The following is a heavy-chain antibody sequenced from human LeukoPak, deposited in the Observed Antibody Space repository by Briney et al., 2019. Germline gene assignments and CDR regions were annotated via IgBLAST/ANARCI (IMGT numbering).Heavy chain of an antibody. D-gene: IGHD3-10*01. Sequence: GGSLRLSCAASGFTFSSYWMSWVRQAPGKGVEWVANIKQDGSEKYYVDSVKGRFTISRDNAKNSLYLQMNSLRAEDTAVYYCARVVLLWFGELSRSVYYFDYWGQGTLVTVSS. CDR1: GFTFSSYW. CDR3: ARVVLLWFGELSRSVYYFDY. CDR2: IKQDGSEK. V-gene: IGHV3-7*01. J-gene: IGHJ4*02.